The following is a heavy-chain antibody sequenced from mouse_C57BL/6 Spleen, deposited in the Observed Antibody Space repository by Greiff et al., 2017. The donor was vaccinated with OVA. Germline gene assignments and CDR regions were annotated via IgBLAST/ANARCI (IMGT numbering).Heavy chain of an antibody. D-gene: IGHD1-1*01. Sequence: QVQLQQSGPELVRPGASVKISCKAPGYTFTSYWMQWVRQRPGQGLEWIGEIFPGSGSTYYNEKFKGKATLTVDTSSSTAYMQLSSLTSEDSAVYFCAGTTVVATPFAYWGQGTLVTVSA. J-gene: IGHJ3*01. CDR3: AGTTVVATPFAY. CDR2: IFPGSGST. V-gene: IGHV1-56*01. CDR1: GYTFTSYW.